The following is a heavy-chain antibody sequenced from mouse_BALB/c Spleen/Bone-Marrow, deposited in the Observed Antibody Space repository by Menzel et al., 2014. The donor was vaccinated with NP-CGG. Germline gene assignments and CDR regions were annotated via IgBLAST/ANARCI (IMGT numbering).Heavy chain of an antibody. V-gene: IGHV1-54*01. Sequence: QVQLQQSGADLVRPGNSVKVTCKVSGYAITNYLLERLKQRLGQSLEGIGGINPGSGGTNYNEKFKSKATLTPDKSSSTAYMQLSSLTSDDSAVYFCARWDYAMDYWGQGTSVTVSS. J-gene: IGHJ4*01. CDR2: INPGSGGT. CDR3: ARWDYAMDY. CDR1: GYAITNYL.